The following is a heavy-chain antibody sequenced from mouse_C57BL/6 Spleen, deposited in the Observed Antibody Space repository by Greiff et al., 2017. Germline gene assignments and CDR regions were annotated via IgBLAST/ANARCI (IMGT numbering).Heavy chain of an antibody. D-gene: IGHD1-1*01. CDR1: GFTFSSYA. J-gene: IGHJ1*03. Sequence: EVQLVESGEGLVKPGGSLKLSCAASGFTFSSYAMSWVRQTPEKRLEWVAYISSGGDYIYYADTVKGRFTISRDNARNTLYLQMSSLKSEDTAMYYCTRYYYGSSTHWYIDVWGTGTSVTVSS. CDR2: ISSGGDYI. CDR3: TRYYYGSSTHWYIDV. V-gene: IGHV5-9-1*02.